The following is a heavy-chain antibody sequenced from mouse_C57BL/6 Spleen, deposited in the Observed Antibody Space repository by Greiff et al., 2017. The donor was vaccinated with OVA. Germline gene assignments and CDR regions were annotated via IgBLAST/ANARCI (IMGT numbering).Heavy chain of an antibody. V-gene: IGHV5-9*01. J-gene: IGHJ3*01. CDR2: ISGGGGNT. Sequence: EVKLVESGGGLVKPGGSLKLSCAASGFTFSSYTMSWVRQTPEKRLEWVATISGGGGNTYYPDSVKGRFTISRDNAKNTLYLQMSSLRSEDTALYYCARLYYGYDGAWFAYWGQGTLVTVSA. D-gene: IGHD2-2*01. CDR1: GFTFSSYT. CDR3: ARLYYGYDGAWFAY.